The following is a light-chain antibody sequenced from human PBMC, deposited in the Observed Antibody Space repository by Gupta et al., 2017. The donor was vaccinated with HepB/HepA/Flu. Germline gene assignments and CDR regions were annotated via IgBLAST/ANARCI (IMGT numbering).Light chain of an antibody. CDR2: EVS. J-gene: IGLJ3*02. CDR3: CSSAGTGSISM. V-gene: IGLV2-23*02. Sequence: QSALTQPASVSGSPGQSITISCTGTVTHVGSMNLVSWFQHHPGEVPKLMIYEVSKRPSGVTNRFSASKSDNTASVTSSGLQAEDGADYYCCSSAGTGSISMLGGGTKLTVL. CDR1: VTHVGSMNL.